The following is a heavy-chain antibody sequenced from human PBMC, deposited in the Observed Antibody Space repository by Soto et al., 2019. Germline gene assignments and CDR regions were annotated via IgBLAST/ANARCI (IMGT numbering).Heavy chain of an antibody. Sequence: EVQLVESVGGLVQPGGSLRLSCVASGFTFSSYWMSWVRQAPGKGLEWVANINEDGSEEYYVDSVKGRFTISRDNAKNSLYLHMNSLRAEDTAVYYCARAAAPGTVDYWGQGTLVTVSS. CDR1: GFTFSSYW. CDR3: ARAAAPGTVDY. CDR2: INEDGSEE. J-gene: IGHJ4*02. V-gene: IGHV3-7*01. D-gene: IGHD6-13*01.